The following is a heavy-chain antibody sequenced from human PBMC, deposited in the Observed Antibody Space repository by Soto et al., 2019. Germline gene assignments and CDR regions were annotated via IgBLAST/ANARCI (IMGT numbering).Heavy chain of an antibody. CDR2: IKSKTDGGTT. CDR3: TTDSYSTIIIVRFYY. Sequence: PGGSLRVSCAASCFTFSNAWINWVRQAPGKGLEWVGRIKSKTDGGTTDYAAPVKGRFAISRDDSNNMVYLQMNSLKIEDTAVYYCTTDSYSTIIIVRFYYWGHGTLVTVSS. CDR1: CFTFSNAW. V-gene: IGHV3-15*07. J-gene: IGHJ4*01. D-gene: IGHD3-22*01.